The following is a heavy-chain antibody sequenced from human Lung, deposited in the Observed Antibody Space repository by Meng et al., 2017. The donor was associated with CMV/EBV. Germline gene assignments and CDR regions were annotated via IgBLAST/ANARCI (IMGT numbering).Heavy chain of an antibody. D-gene: IGHD6-19*01. CDR3: ARGNGWRFDY. CDR2: ININTGNP. J-gene: IGHJ4*02. Sequence: VQRVYVGSDLKKPVDSLQVSCQASGYTFTSFSMTWVRHAPGQGLEWMGWININTGNPTYAQGFTGRFVFSLDTSVSTAYLQIDSLKADDTAVYYCARGNGWRFDYWGQGTLVTVSS. V-gene: IGHV7-4-1*01. CDR1: GYTFTSFS.